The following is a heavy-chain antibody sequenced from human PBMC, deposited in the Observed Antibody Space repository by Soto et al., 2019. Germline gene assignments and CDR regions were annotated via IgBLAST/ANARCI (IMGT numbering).Heavy chain of an antibody. Sequence: ASVKVSCKASGYTFTSYGISWVRQAPGQGLEWMGWISAYNDNTNYAQKLQGRVTMTTDTSTSTAYMELRSLRSDDTAVYYCARAKNYDFWSGYPTDYGMDVWGQGTTVTVSS. J-gene: IGHJ6*02. CDR2: ISAYNDNT. CDR1: GYTFTSYG. CDR3: ARAKNYDFWSGYPTDYGMDV. V-gene: IGHV1-18*01. D-gene: IGHD3-3*01.